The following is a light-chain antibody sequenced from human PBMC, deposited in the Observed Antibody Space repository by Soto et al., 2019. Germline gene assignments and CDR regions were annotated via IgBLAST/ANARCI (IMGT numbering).Light chain of an antibody. J-gene: IGKJ2*01. CDR3: QQYENSVMYT. Sequence: EIVLTQSPGTLSLSPGERATLSCRASQSVRSSFFAWYQQKPGQAPRLLIYDVSVRATRIPDRFSGSGSGTDFTLTINRLEPEDFAVYYCQQYENSVMYTFGQGTKLEIK. V-gene: IGKV3-20*01. CDR2: DVS. CDR1: QSVRSSF.